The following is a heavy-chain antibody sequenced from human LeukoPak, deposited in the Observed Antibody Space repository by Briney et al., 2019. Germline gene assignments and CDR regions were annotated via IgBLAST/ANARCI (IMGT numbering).Heavy chain of an antibody. CDR1: GYTFTGYY. J-gene: IGHJ4*02. D-gene: IGHD2-2*01. CDR3: ARDPSIVVVPAAIDH. V-gene: IGHV1-2*02. CDR2: INPNSGGT. Sequence: GASVKVSCKASGYTFTGYYMHWVRQAPGQGLEWMGWINPNSGGTNYAQKFQGRVTMTRDTSISTAYMELSRLRSDDTAVYYCARDPSIVVVPAAIDHWGQGTLVTVSS.